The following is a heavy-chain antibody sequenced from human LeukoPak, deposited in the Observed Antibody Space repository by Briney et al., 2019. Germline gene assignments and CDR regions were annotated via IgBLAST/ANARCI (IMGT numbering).Heavy chain of an antibody. Sequence: PGGSLRLSCAASGFTFSSYSMNWVRQAPGKGLEWVSYISSSSSTIYYADSVKGRFTISRDNAKNSLYLQMNSLRAEDTAVYYCARDGALRLLEEWDYWGQGTLVTVSS. CDR1: GFTFSSYS. J-gene: IGHJ4*02. D-gene: IGHD3-3*01. V-gene: IGHV3-48*01. CDR3: ARDGALRLLEEWDY. CDR2: ISSSSSTI.